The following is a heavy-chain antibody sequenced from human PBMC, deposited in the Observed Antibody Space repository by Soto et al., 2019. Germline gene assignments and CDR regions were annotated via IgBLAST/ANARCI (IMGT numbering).Heavy chain of an antibody. CDR2: ISGSGGST. V-gene: IGHV3-23*01. J-gene: IGHJ6*02. D-gene: IGHD6-6*01. Sequence: PGGSLRLSCAASGFTFSSYAMSWVRQAPGKGLEWVSAISGSGGSTYYADSVKGRFTISRDNSKNTLYLQMNSLRAEDTAVYYCAKPGSSSRRGYSYYGMDVWGQGTTVTVSS. CDR3: AKPGSSSRRGYSYYGMDV. CDR1: GFTFSSYA.